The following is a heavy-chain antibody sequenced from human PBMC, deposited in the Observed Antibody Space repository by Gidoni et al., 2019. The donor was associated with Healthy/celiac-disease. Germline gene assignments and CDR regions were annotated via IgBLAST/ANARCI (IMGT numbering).Heavy chain of an antibody. Sequence: QLQLQESGPGLVKPSETLSLTCTVAGGSISSSSYYWGWIRQPPGKGLEWIGRIHYSGSTYYNPSLKSRVTISVDTSKNQFSLKLSSVTAADTAVYYCASLFSSYSSGLTLRGGGFDPWGQGTLVTVSS. D-gene: IGHD6-19*01. CDR1: GGSISSSSYY. CDR3: ASLFSSYSSGLTLRGGGFDP. CDR2: IHYSGST. V-gene: IGHV4-39*01. J-gene: IGHJ5*02.